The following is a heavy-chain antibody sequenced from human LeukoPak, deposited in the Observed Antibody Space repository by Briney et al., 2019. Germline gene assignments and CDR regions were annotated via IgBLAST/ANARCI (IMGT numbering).Heavy chain of an antibody. D-gene: IGHD2-15*01. CDR3: ARDPTYCSGGSCYGMDV. CDR2: IYYSGST. J-gene: IGHJ6*02. V-gene: IGHV4-31*03. Sequence: SETLSLTCTVSGGSVSSGGYYWSWIRQHPGKGLEWIGYIYYSGSTYYNPSLKSRVTISVDTSKNQFSLKLSSVTAADTAVYYCARDPTYCSGGSCYGMDVWGQGTTVTVSS. CDR1: GGSVSSGGYY.